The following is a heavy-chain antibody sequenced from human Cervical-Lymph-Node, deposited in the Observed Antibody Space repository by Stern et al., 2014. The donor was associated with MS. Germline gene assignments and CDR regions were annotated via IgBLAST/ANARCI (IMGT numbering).Heavy chain of an antibody. J-gene: IGHJ6*02. D-gene: IGHD3-3*01. CDR1: GGTFSNYA. CDR3: ARSMERATLFGVGESYYYYGMDV. Sequence: VQLEESGAEVKKPGSSVKVSCKASGGTFSNYAHTWVRQAPGQGLEWMGGIIPVFGTANYAQKFQGRVTITVDKFTSTVYMELSSLRSEDTAVYYCARSMERATLFGVGESYYYYGMDVWGQGTTVTVSS. V-gene: IGHV1-69*06. CDR2: IIPVFGTA.